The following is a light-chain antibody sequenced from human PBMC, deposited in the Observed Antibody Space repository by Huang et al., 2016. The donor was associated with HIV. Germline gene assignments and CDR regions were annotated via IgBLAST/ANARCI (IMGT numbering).Light chain of an antibody. J-gene: IGKJ4*01. CDR3: QQFTF. Sequence: AIQLTKSPASLLELVGDRVTMICRASQGISSALAWYQQKPGKVPKPLIYDASSLESGVPSRFSGSASGTDFTLTISSLQPEDFATYYCQQFTFFGGGTKVEIE. CDR2: DAS. V-gene: IGKV1-13*02. CDR1: QGISSA.